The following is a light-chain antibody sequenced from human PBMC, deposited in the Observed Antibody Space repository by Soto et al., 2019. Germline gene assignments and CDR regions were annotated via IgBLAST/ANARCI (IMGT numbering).Light chain of an antibody. CDR1: RSDVGGYNH. V-gene: IGLV2-8*01. CDR3: MSYTKGADYV. Sequence: QSALTQPPSASGSPGQSVTISCTGTRSDVGGYNHVSWFQQHPGQAPKLMIYEVSARPSGVPNRFSGSKSGNTASLTVSGLQAEDEADYYCMSYTKGADYVFGTGTKVTVL. J-gene: IGLJ1*01. CDR2: EVS.